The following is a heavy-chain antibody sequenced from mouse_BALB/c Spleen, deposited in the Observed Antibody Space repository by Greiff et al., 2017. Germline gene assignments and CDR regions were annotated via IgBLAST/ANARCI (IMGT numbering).Heavy chain of an antibody. J-gene: IGHJ4*01. CDR2: ISDGGSYT. D-gene: IGHD2-1*01. CDR1: GFTLSDYY. V-gene: IGHV5-4*02. CDR3: ARNGNSYYYAMDY. Sequence: VQLKESGGGLVKPGGSLKLSCAASGFTLSDYYMYWVRQTPEKRLEWVATISDGGSYTYYPDSVKGRFTISRDNAKNNLYLQMSSLKSEYTAMYYCARNGNSYYYAMDYWGQGTSVTVSS.